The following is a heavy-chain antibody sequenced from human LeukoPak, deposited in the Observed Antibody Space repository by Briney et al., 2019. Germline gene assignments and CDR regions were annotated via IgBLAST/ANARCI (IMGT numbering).Heavy chain of an antibody. V-gene: IGHV4-34*01. CDR1: GGSFSGYY. D-gene: IGHD3-10*01. CDR3: ARGRVTMVRGVIINWFDP. J-gene: IGHJ5*02. CDR2: INHSGST. Sequence: PSETLSLTCAVYGGSFSGYYWSWIRQPPGKGLEWIGEINHSGSTNYNPSLKSRVTISVDTSKNQFPLKLSSVTAADTAVYYCARGRVTMVRGVIINWFDPWGQGTLVTVSS.